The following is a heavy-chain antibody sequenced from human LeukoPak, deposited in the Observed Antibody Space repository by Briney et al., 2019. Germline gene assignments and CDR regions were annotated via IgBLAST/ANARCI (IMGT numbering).Heavy chain of an antibody. Sequence: GGSLRLSCAASGFTVSSYAMSWVRQAPGKGLEWVSAISGSGDSTYYADSVKGRFTISRDNSKNTLYLQMNSLRAEDTAVYYCGVDIVVVPGAPNWFAPWGQGTLVTVSS. CDR3: GVDIVVVPGAPNWFAP. CDR1: GFTVSSYA. CDR2: ISGSGDST. V-gene: IGHV3-23*01. J-gene: IGHJ5*02. D-gene: IGHD2-2*01.